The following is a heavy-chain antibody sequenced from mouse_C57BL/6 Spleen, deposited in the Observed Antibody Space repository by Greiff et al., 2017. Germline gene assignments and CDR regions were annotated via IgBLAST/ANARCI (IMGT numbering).Heavy chain of an antibody. CDR2: IRNKANNHAT. D-gene: IGHD1-1*01. CDR1: GFTFSDAW. Sequence: DVMLVESGGGLVQPGGSMKLSCAASGFTFSDAWMDWVRQSPEKGLEWVAGIRNKANNHATYYAESVKGRFTISRDDSKSSVYLQMNSLRAEDTGIYYCTRRWVVVDYWGQGTTLTVSS. J-gene: IGHJ2*01. V-gene: IGHV6-6*01. CDR3: TRRWVVVDY.